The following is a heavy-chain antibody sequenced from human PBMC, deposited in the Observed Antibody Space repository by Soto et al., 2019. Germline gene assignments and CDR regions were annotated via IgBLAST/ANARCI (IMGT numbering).Heavy chain of an antibody. CDR3: AREDPPILN. CDR2: ISAYNGNT. J-gene: IGHJ4*02. V-gene: IGHV1-18*01. CDR1: GYTFTSYG. Sequence: QVQLVQSGAEVKKPGASVKVSCKASGYTFTSYGISWVRQATGQGLEWMGWISAYNGNTNYAQKLQGRVTMTTDTSTSTSYKEMRSMRSDAAAVYYCAREDPPILNWGQGTLVTVSS.